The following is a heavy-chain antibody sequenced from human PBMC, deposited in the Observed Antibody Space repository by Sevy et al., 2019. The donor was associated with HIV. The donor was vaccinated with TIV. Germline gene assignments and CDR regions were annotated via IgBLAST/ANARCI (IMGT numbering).Heavy chain of an antibody. D-gene: IGHD3-10*01. Sequence: ASVKVSCKASGGTFSSYAISWVRQAPGQGLEWMGGIIPIFGTEHYAQKFQGRVTITADESTSTAYMELGSLRSEDTAVYYCARDLNPITMVRGVIITAGGAVDIWGQGTMVTVSS. CDR2: IIPIFGTE. CDR1: GGTFSSYA. J-gene: IGHJ3*02. V-gene: IGHV1-69*13. CDR3: ARDLNPITMVRGVIITAGGAVDI.